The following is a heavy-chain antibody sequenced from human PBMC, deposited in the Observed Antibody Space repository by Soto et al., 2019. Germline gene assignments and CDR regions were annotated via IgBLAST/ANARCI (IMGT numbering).Heavy chain of an antibody. Sequence: PGGSLRLSCAASGFTFSSYGMHWVRQAPGKGLEWVAVIWYDGSNKYYADSVKGRFTISRDNSKNTLYLQMNSLRAEDTAVYYCARATAMAPYGMDVWGQGTTVTVSS. V-gene: IGHV3-33*01. CDR2: IWYDGSNK. CDR1: GFTFSSYG. CDR3: ARATAMAPYGMDV. D-gene: IGHD5-18*01. J-gene: IGHJ6*02.